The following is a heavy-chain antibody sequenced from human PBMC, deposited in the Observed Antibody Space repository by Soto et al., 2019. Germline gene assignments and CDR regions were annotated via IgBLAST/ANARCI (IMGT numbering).Heavy chain of an antibody. CDR3: ASSGSYYYYYGMDV. CDR2: IIPIFGTA. D-gene: IGHD3-10*01. Sequence: ASLKVSCKASGGTFSSYAISWVRQAPGQGLEWMGGIIPIFGTANYAQKFQGRVTITADESTSTAYMELSSLRSEDTAVYYCASSGSYYYYYGMDVWGQGTTVTVSS. CDR1: GGTFSSYA. J-gene: IGHJ6*02. V-gene: IGHV1-69*13.